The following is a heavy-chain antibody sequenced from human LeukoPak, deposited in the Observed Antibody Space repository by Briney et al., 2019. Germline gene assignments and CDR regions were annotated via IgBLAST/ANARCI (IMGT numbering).Heavy chain of an antibody. Sequence: SQTLSLTCTVSGGSISSGDYYWSWIRQPPGKGLEWIGYIYYSGSTYYNPSLKSRVTISVDTSKNQFSLKLSSVTAADTDVYYCARVEFTWYYFDYWGQGTLVTVSS. CDR3: ARVEFTWYYFDY. J-gene: IGHJ4*02. CDR2: IYYSGST. CDR1: GGSISSGDYY. V-gene: IGHV4-30-4*01. D-gene: IGHD2/OR15-2a*01.